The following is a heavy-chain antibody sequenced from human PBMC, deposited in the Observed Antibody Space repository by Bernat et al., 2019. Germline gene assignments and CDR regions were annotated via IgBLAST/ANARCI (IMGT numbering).Heavy chain of an antibody. CDR2: ISGSGGST. J-gene: IGHJ6*02. V-gene: IGHV3-23*01. CDR1: GFTFSNYA. CDR3: AKGISSSYPTYVVMDV. Sequence: EVQLLESGGGLVQPGGSLRLSCAASGFTFSNYAMSWVRQAPGKGLEWVSAISGSGGSTYYEDSVKGRFTISRDHSKNTLYLQMNSLRAEDTALYYCAKGISSSYPTYVVMDVWGQGTTITVSS. D-gene: IGHD2-8*01.